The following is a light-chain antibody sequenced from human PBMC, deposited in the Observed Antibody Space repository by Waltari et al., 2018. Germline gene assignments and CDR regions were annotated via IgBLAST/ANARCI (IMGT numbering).Light chain of an antibody. V-gene: IGKV3-11*01. CDR1: QSVSSY. CDR2: DAS. CDR3: QQRSNWLT. J-gene: IGKJ4*01. Sequence: ETVLTQSPPTLSLSPGERATLSCRASQSVSSYLHWYQQKSGQAPRLLIYDASNRATGIPARFSGSGSGTDFTLTISSLEPEDFAVYYCQQRSNWLTFGGGTKVEIK.